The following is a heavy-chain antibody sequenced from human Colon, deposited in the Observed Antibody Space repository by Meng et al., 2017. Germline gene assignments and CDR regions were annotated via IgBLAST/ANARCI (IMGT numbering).Heavy chain of an antibody. CDR1: GFSFSAHY. CDR2: IRRRTDSDTT. J-gene: IGHJ4*02. Sequence: GESLKISCAASGFSFSAHYMDWFRRAPGKGLEWVARIRRRTDSDTTQYAASVKGRFTISRDDSKNSVFLQMNSLKTEDSALYYCGRDSMLGGGFDYWGQGTQVTVSS. D-gene: IGHD3-16*01. CDR3: GRDSMLGGGFDY. V-gene: IGHV3-72*01.